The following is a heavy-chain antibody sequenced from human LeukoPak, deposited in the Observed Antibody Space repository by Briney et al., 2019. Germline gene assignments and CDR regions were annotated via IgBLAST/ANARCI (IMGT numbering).Heavy chain of an antibody. V-gene: IGHV4-59*08. CDR2: IYCSGST. Sequence: PSETLSLTCTVSGGSISSYYWSWIRQPPGKGLEWIGYIYCSGSTNYNPSLKSRVTISVDTSKNQFSLKLSSVTAADTAVYYCASVGATRTLDYWGQGTLVTVSS. J-gene: IGHJ4*02. D-gene: IGHD1-26*01. CDR3: ASVGATRTLDY. CDR1: GGSISSYY.